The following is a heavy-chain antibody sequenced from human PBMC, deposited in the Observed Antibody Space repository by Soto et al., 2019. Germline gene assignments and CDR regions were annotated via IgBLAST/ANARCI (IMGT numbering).Heavy chain of an antibody. CDR1: GGSISSGDYY. CDR3: ARDKGDYDFWSGYYTGWFDP. Sequence: QVQLQESGPGLVKPSQTLSLTCTVSGGSISSGDYYWSWIRQPPGKGLEWIGYIYYSGSTYYNPSLKSRVTISVDTSKNQFSLKLSSVTAADTAVYYCARDKGDYDFWSGYYTGWFDPWGQGTLVTVSS. J-gene: IGHJ5*02. CDR2: IYYSGST. D-gene: IGHD3-3*01. V-gene: IGHV4-30-4*01.